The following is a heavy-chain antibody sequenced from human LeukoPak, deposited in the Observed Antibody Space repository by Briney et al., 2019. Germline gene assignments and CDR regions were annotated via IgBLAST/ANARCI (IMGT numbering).Heavy chain of an antibody. J-gene: IGHJ5*02. V-gene: IGHV4-34*01. D-gene: IGHD2-2*01. CDR2: INHSGST. CDR1: GGSFSGYY. Sequence: SETLSLTCAVYGGSFSGYYWSWIRQPPGKGLEWIGEINHSGSTNYNPSLKSRVTMSVDTSKNQFSLKLSSVTAADTAVYYCAREGEPVVVPAAKEDWFDPWGQGTLVTVSS. CDR3: AREGEPVVVPAAKEDWFDP.